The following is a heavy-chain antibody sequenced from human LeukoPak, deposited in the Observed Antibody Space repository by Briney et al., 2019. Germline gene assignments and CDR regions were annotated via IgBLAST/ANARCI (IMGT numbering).Heavy chain of an antibody. CDR3: ASTGYSSGWTGLFGY. CDR2: ISSSSSYT. CDR1: GFTFSDYY. V-gene: IGHV3-11*03. D-gene: IGHD6-19*01. J-gene: IGHJ4*02. Sequence: PGGSLRLSCAASGFTFSDYYMSWIRQAPGKGLEWVSYISSSSSYTNYADSVKGRFTISRDNAKNSLYLQMNSLRAEDTAVYYCASTGYSSGWTGLFGYWGQGILVTVSS.